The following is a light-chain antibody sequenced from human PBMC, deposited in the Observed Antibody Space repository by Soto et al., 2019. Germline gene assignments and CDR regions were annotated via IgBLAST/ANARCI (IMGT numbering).Light chain of an antibody. CDR1: QSISSY. CDR3: HQSYSTPL. CDR2: AAS. V-gene: IGKV1-39*01. Sequence: DIQMTQSPSSLSASVGDRVTITCRASQSISSYLNWYQQKPGKAPKLLIYAASSLQSGVPSRFSGSGSGTDFTITISSLQPEDFATYYCHQSYSTPLFGHGTKVDIK. J-gene: IGKJ3*01.